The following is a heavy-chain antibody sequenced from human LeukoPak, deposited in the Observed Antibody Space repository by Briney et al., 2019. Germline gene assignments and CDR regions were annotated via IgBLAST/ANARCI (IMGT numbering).Heavy chain of an antibody. J-gene: IGHJ4*02. V-gene: IGHV4-39*01. CDR2: IYYSGST. D-gene: IGHD2-8*01. CDR1: GGSISSSSYY. Sequence: SETLSLTCTVSGGSISSSSYYWGWIRQPPGKGLEWIGTIYYSGSTSYNPSLTSRVTISVDTSKNQFSLRLSSVTAADTAVYYCARRMGNNGPFDYWGQGTLVTVSS. CDR3: ARRMGNNGPFDY.